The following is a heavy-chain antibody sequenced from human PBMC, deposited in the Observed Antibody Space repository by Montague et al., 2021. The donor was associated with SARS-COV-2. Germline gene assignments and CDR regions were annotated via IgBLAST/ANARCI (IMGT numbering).Heavy chain of an antibody. J-gene: IGHJ5*02. CDR3: ARVVRGCSGHSCYFDP. CDR2: ICQAVGT. CDR1: GASISSDNW. D-gene: IGHD2-2*01. V-gene: IGHV4-4*02. Sequence: SETLSLTCAVSGASISSDNWWNWVRQSPGKGLEWIGEICQAVGTNYNPSLKSRVTIAVDNFSNQVSLKMTSVTAADTAIYYCARVVRGCSGHSCYFDPWGQGSLVTGSS.